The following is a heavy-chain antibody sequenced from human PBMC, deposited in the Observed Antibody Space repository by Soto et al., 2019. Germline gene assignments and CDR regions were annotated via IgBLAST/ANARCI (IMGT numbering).Heavy chain of an antibody. Sequence: EVQLLESGGDSVQAGRSLRLSCAASGFTFSNFAMSWVRQAPGKGLEWVSAISRSGGDTYYSDSVKGRFTISRDNSKNTLYLQMNSLRAEDTAVYYCAKDSTYYDFWSAYSYWGQGTLVTVSS. J-gene: IGHJ4*02. V-gene: IGHV3-23*01. CDR1: GFTFSNFA. D-gene: IGHD3-3*01. CDR2: ISRSGGDT. CDR3: AKDSTYYDFWSAYSY.